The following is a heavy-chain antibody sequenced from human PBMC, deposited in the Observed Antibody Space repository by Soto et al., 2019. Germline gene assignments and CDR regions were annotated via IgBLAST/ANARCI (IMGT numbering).Heavy chain of an antibody. CDR3: ARDLGLRSAGDLYYYYMDV. Sequence: SETLSLTCAVYGGSFSGYYWNWIRQPPGKGLEWIGEIDHSGDTKFNPSLKSRVTISVDTSKNQFSLKLSSVTAADTAVYYCARDLGLRSAGDLYYYYMDVWGKGTTVTVSS. V-gene: IGHV4-34*01. J-gene: IGHJ6*03. CDR2: IDHSGDT. CDR1: GGSFSGYY. D-gene: IGHD4-17*01.